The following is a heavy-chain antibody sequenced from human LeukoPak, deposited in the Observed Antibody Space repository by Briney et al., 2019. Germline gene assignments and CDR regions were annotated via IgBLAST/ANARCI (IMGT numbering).Heavy chain of an antibody. CDR1: GGSISSYY. Sequence: PSETLSLTCTVSGGSISSYYWSWIRQPPGKGLEWIGYIYYSGSTNYNPSLKSRVTISVDTSKNQFSLKLSSVTAADTAVYYCARTMAEHAFNFWGQGTMVTVSS. V-gene: IGHV4-59*01. J-gene: IGHJ3*01. CDR3: ARTMAEHAFNF. CDR2: IYYSGST. D-gene: IGHD3-10*01.